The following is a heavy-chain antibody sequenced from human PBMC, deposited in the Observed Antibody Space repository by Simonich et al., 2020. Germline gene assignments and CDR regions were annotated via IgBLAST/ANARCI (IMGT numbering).Heavy chain of an antibody. J-gene: IGHJ4*02. CDR1: GFTFSSYE. CDR2: ISSSGSTI. D-gene: IGHD3-9*01. V-gene: IGHV3-48*03. CDR3: ASDGAYDTVVTGAY. Sequence: EVQLVESGGGLVQPGGSLRLSCAASGFTFSSYEMNWVRQAPGKGRDWFSYISSSGSTIYYADSVKGRFTISRDNAKNSLYLQMNSLRAEDTAVYYCASDGAYDTVVTGAYWGQGTLVTVSS.